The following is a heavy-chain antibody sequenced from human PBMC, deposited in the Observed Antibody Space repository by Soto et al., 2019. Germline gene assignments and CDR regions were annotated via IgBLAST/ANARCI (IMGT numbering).Heavy chain of an antibody. V-gene: IGHV3-7*04. CDR1: GFTFSSYW. CDR3: ARLVSAAANDY. J-gene: IGHJ4*02. CDR2: IKGDGNEI. Sequence: EVPLVESGGGLVQPGGSLRLSCAASGFTFSSYWMSWVRQAPGKGLEWVANIKGDGNEIYYVDSVKGRFTISRDNAKNSLYLQMNSLRAEDTAVYYCARLVSAAANDYWGQGALVTVSS. D-gene: IGHD1-26*01.